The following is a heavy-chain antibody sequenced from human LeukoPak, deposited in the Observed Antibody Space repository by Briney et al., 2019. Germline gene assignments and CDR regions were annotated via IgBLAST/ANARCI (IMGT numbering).Heavy chain of an antibody. CDR3: ARDKKGASCYDY. J-gene: IGHJ4*02. CDR1: GGPISSYY. D-gene: IGHD2-2*01. Sequence: SETLSLTCTVSGGPISSYYWSWIRQPPGKGLEWIGYIYYSGSTNYNPSLKSRVTISVDTSKNQFSLKLGSVTAADTAVYYCARDKKGASCYDYWGQGTLVTVSS. V-gene: IGHV4-59*01. CDR2: IYYSGST.